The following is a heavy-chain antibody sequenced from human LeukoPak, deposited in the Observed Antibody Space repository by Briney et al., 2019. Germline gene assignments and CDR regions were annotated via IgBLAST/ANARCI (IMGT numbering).Heavy chain of an antibody. D-gene: IGHD5-24*01. CDR3: ARRDGYNSQVGY. CDR1: GFTFSTYA. J-gene: IGHJ4*02. V-gene: IGHV3-48*01. Sequence: PGGSLRLSCAASGFTFSTYAMSWVRQAPGKGLEWVSYISSSGSTIYYADSVKGRFTISRDNSKNTLYLQMNSLRAEDTAVYYCARRDGYNSQVGYWGQGTLVTVSS. CDR2: ISSSGSTI.